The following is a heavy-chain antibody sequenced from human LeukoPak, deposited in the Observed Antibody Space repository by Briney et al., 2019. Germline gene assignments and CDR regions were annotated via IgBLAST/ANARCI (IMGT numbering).Heavy chain of an antibody. CDR2: IYYSGST. CDR3: ARAYDFWSGSYYYYGMDV. CDR1: GGSISSGGYY. J-gene: IGHJ6*02. Sequence: SETLSLTCTVSGGSISSGGYYWSWIRQHPGMGLEWIGYIYYSGSTYYNPSLKSRVTISVDTSKNQFSLKLSSVTAADTAVYYCARAYDFWSGSYYYYGMDVWGQGTTVTVSS. V-gene: IGHV4-31*03. D-gene: IGHD3-3*01.